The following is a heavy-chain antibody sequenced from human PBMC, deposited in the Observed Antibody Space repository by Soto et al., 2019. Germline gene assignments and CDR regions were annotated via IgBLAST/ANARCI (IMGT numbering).Heavy chain of an antibody. V-gene: IGHV3-23*01. CDR1: GFTFSNYA. D-gene: IGHD2-15*01. J-gene: IGHJ4*02. Sequence: AGGSLRLSCAASGFTFSNYAMIWVRQAPGKGLEWVSTISGRGGNTYYADSVKGRFTISRDNSRNTLYLQMDSLRVEDSAVYSCAKAGCSGGTCYLYYFDYWGQGALVTVSS. CDR3: AKAGCSGGTCYLYYFDY. CDR2: ISGRGGNT.